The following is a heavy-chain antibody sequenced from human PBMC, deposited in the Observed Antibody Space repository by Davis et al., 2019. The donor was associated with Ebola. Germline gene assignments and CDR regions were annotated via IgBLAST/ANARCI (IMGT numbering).Heavy chain of an antibody. J-gene: IGHJ4*02. CDR3: ARDSDDYSFDY. D-gene: IGHD4-11*01. CDR1: VGSFSGYY. Sequence: MPGGSLRLSCAVYVGSFSGYYWSWIRQPPGKGLEWIAEINHSGSTNYNPSIKSRVTISVDTSKNQFSLKLSSVTAADTAVYYCARDSDDYSFDYWGQGTLVTVSS. CDR2: INHSGST. V-gene: IGHV4-34*01.